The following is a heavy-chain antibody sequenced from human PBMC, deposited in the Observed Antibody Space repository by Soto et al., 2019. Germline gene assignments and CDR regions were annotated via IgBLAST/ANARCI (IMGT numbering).Heavy chain of an antibody. V-gene: IGHV3-30*03. J-gene: IGHJ5*02. CDR3: VRVIASVGTGWLDX. CDR1: GFTFSSYG. D-gene: IGHD6-13*01. CDR2: ISYDGSNK. Sequence: GGSLRLSCAASGFTFSSYGMHWVRQAPGKGLEWVSFISYDGSNKYYGDSVKVRFTIFRDNAKNKVHLQMNSLRAEETAIYYCVRVIASVGTGWLDXWGQGTCVTVSX.